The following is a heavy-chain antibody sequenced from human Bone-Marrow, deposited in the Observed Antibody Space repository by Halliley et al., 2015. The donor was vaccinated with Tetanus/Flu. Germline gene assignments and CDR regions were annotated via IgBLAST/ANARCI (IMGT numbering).Heavy chain of an antibody. V-gene: IGHV4-34*01. CDR3: ARGGVTGPYYFDY. D-gene: IGHD3-3*01. Sequence: EWFGEINHSGSPNSHPSLKSRVIISVDTSNNQFPLRLSSGASADTAVYYCARGGVTGPYYFDYWGQGTLVTVSS. CDR2: INHSGSP. J-gene: IGHJ4*02.